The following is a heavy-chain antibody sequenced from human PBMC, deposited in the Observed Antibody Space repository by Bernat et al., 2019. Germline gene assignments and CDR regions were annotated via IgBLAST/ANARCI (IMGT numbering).Heavy chain of an antibody. J-gene: IGHJ3*02. D-gene: IGHD3-10*01. Sequence: QLQLQESGPGLVKPSETLSLTCTVSGDSISSSSHYWGWIRQPPGKGLEWIGSIYYSGSTYYNPSLKSRVTISVDKSKNQFSLKLSSVTAADTAVYYCARGGSGSYSRGDAFDIWGQGTMVTVSS. CDR1: GDSISSSSHY. V-gene: IGHV4-39*07. CDR3: ARGGSGSYSRGDAFDI. CDR2: IYYSGST.